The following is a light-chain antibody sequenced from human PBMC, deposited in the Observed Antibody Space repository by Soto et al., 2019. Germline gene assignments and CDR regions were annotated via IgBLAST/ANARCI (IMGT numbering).Light chain of an antibody. J-gene: IGKJ2*01. CDR2: DAS. CDR3: QQRSNWPYT. CDR1: QSVSSY. V-gene: IGKV3-11*01. Sequence: EIVLTQSPATLSLSPGERAALSCRASQSVSSYLAWYQQKPGQAPRLLIDDASNRATGILARFSDSGSGTDFTLTISSLEPEDFAIYYCQQRSNWPYTFGQGTKLEIK.